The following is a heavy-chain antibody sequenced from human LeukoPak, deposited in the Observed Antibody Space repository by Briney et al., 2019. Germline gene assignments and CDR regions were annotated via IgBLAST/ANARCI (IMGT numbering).Heavy chain of an antibody. CDR1: GFTFTTYA. V-gene: IGHV3-23*01. Sequence: GGSLRLSCAVSGFTFTTYAMSWLRQAPGKGLEWVSGISGSGDSTYYADSVKGRFTISRDNSKNTLYLQMNSLRAEDTAVYYCAKDGGSSMGAHDAFDIWGQGTMVTVSS. D-gene: IGHD3-16*01. J-gene: IGHJ3*02. CDR3: AKDGGSSMGAHDAFDI. CDR2: ISGSGDST.